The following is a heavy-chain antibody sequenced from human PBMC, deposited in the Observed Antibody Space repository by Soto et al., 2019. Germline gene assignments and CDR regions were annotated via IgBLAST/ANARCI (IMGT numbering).Heavy chain of an antibody. V-gene: IGHV3-20*04. J-gene: IGHJ4*02. CDR1: GFTFDDYG. D-gene: IGHD5-18*01. CDR2: INWNSGSI. CDR3: ARVVGYSYGTFDY. Sequence: EVQLVESGGGVVRPGGSLRLSCAASGFTFDDYGMSWVRQVPGKGLEWVSGINWNSGSIGYADSVKGRFTISRDNAKNSLYLQMSHLRAEDTALYYCARVVGYSYGTFDYWGQGTLVTVSS.